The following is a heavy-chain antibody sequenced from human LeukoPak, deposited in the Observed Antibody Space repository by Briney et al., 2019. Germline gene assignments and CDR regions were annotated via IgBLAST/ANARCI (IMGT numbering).Heavy chain of an antibody. Sequence: ASVKGSCKASGYTFTSYGISWVRQAPGQGLEWMGWISAYNGNTNYAQKLQGRVTMTTDTSTSTAYMELRSLRSDDTAVYYCARDGGYCSSTSCYQYYYYYYYMDVWGKGTTVTVSS. D-gene: IGHD2-2*01. CDR2: ISAYNGNT. V-gene: IGHV1-18*01. CDR3: ARDGGYCSSTSCYQYYYYYYYMDV. CDR1: GYTFTSYG. J-gene: IGHJ6*03.